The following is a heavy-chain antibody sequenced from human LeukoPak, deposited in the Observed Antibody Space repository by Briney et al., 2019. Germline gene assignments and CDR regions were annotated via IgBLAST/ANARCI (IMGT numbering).Heavy chain of an antibody. D-gene: IGHD7-27*01. Sequence: ASVKVSCKASGYSFTTYGISWVRQAPGQGLEWMGWMSPNSGDTGYAQKFQDRVTMTRNTSISTAYMELSSLRSDDTAVYYCARGPPNWGYDYWGPGTLVTVSS. V-gene: IGHV1-8*02. J-gene: IGHJ4*02. CDR3: ARGPPNWGYDY. CDR1: GYSFTTYG. CDR2: MSPNSGDT.